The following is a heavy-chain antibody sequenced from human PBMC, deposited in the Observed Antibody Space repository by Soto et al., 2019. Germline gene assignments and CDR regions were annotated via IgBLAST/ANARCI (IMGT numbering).Heavy chain of an antibody. Sequence: PSETLSLTCAVYGGSFSGYYWSWIRQPPGKGLEWIGEINHSGSTDYNPSLKSRVTISVDTSKNQFSLKLSSVTAADTAVYYCARDKRYSSSWYYYYAMDVWGQGATVTVSS. CDR1: GGSFSGYY. CDR2: INHSGST. CDR3: ARDKRYSSSWYYYYAMDV. J-gene: IGHJ6*02. D-gene: IGHD6-13*01. V-gene: IGHV4-34*01.